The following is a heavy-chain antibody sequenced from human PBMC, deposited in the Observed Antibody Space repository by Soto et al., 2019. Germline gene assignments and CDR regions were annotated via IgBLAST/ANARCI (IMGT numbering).Heavy chain of an antibody. V-gene: IGHV1-18*01. D-gene: IGHD5-12*01. J-gene: IGHJ4*02. CDR3: ARDSGHGYDY. CDR2: VSPYNGNT. CDR1: GYTFTNYG. Sequence: ASVKVSCKASGYTFTNYGISWVRQAPGQGLEWMGWVSPYNGNTNYEQNFKGRVTMTTDTTTSTAYMELGSLRSDDTAVYFCARDSGHGYDYWGQGTVVTVSS.